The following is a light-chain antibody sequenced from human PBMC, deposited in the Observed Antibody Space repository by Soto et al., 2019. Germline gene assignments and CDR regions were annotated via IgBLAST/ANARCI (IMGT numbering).Light chain of an antibody. CDR2: SAS. Sequence: DIQMTQYPSSVSASLGDRVTITCRASQDISGWLAWFQQKPGKAPNLLIYSASTLQSGVPSRFSGSGYGTDFTLSIDSLQPEDFATYYCQQANSFPWTFGQGTKVDLK. V-gene: IGKV1D-12*01. J-gene: IGKJ1*01. CDR1: QDISGW. CDR3: QQANSFPWT.